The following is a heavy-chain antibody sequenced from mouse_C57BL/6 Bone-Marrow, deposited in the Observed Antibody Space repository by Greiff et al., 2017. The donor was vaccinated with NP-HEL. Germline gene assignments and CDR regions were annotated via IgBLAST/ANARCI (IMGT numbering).Heavy chain of an antibody. J-gene: IGHJ1*03. CDR3: TAPYYYGSSWYFDV. V-gene: IGHV14-1*01. D-gene: IGHD1-1*01. Sequence: VQLQQSGAELVRPGASVKLSCTASGFNIKDYYMHWVKQRPEQGLEWIGRIDPEDGDTEYAPKFPGKATMTADTSSNTAYLQLSSLTSEDTAVDYCTAPYYYGSSWYFDVWGTGTTVTVSS. CDR1: GFNIKDYY. CDR2: IDPEDGDT.